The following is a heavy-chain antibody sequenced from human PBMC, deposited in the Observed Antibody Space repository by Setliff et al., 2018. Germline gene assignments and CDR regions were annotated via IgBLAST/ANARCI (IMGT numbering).Heavy chain of an antibody. CDR2: VSTYNGDT. J-gene: IGHJ3*02. V-gene: IGHV1-18*01. CDR3: ARRPIALAGYRKGAFDI. CDR1: GYSFTSFS. Sequence: ASVKVSCKASGYSFTSFSITWVRQAPGQGLEWLGWVSTYNGDTKSAQKFRGRVTMTTDISTSTVCMELRNLRSDDTAVYYCARRPIALAGYRKGAFDIWGQGTMVTVSS. D-gene: IGHD6-19*01.